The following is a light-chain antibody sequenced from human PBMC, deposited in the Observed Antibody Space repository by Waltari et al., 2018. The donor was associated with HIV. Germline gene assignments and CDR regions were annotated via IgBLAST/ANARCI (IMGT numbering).Light chain of an antibody. Sequence: QSVLTQPPSASGTPGQRVTISCSGSSSNIGSNTVNWYQQLPGTAPKLLIYSNNQRPSGVPDLFSGSKSGTSASLAISGLQSEDEADYYCAAWDDSLNGPLFGTGTKVTVL. CDR3: AAWDDSLNGPL. V-gene: IGLV1-44*01. CDR2: SNN. CDR1: SSNIGSNT. J-gene: IGLJ1*01.